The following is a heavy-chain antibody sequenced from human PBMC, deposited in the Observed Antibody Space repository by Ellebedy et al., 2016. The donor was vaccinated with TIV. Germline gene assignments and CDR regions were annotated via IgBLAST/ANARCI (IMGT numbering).Heavy chain of an antibody. CDR3: TRGTTVTNLDAFDI. CDR2: IRSKAYGGTT. Sequence: GESLKISCAASGFTFSSYAMSWVRQAPGKGLEWVGFIRSKAYGGTTEYAASVKGRFTISRDDSKSIAYLQMNSLKTEDTAVYYCTRGTTVTNLDAFDIWGQGTMVTVSS. CDR1: GFTFSSYA. D-gene: IGHD4-17*01. V-gene: IGHV3-49*04. J-gene: IGHJ3*02.